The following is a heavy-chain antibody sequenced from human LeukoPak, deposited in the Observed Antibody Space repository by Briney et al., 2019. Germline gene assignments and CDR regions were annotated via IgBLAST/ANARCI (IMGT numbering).Heavy chain of an antibody. CDR3: ASGGITGTTSS. Sequence: SETLSLTCAVSGYSISSGYYWGWIRQPPGKGLEWIGSIYHSASTYYNPSLKSRVTIPVDTSKSQFSLKLSSVTAADTAVYYCASGGITGTTSSWGQGTLVSVSS. D-gene: IGHD1-7*01. CDR1: GYSISSGYY. CDR2: IYHSAST. J-gene: IGHJ5*02. V-gene: IGHV4-38-2*01.